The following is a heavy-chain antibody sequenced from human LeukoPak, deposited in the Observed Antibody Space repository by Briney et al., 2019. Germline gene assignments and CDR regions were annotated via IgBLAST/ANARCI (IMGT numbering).Heavy chain of an antibody. CDR3: AIDSAITMAHYFDY. J-gene: IGHJ4*02. CDR2: IWYDGSNK. V-gene: IGHV3-33*01. Sequence: GGSLRLSCAASGFTFSSYGMHWVRRAPGKGLEWVAVIWYDGSNKYCADSVKGRFTISRDNSKHTLYLQLNSLRAEDTAVYYCAIDSAITMAHYFDYWGQGTLVTVSS. CDR1: GFTFSSYG. D-gene: IGHD3-10*01.